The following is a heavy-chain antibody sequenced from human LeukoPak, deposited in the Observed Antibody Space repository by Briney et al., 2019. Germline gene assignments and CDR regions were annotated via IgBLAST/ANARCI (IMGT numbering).Heavy chain of an antibody. D-gene: IGHD6-19*01. CDR3: AILFKLAGTDY. Sequence: SETLSLACAVYGGSFSGYYWSWIRQPPGKGLEWIGEINHSGSTNYNPSLKSRVTISVDTSKNQFSLKLSSVTAADTAVYYCAILFKLAGTDYWGQGTLVTVSS. J-gene: IGHJ4*02. CDR2: INHSGST. V-gene: IGHV4-34*01. CDR1: GGSFSGYY.